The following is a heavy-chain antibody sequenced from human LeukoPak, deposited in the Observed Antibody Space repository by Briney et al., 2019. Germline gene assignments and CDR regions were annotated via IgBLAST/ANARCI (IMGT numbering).Heavy chain of an antibody. CDR2: ISGSGDYT. J-gene: IGHJ4*02. CDR3: AKVPYGSGTRGGFDY. Sequence: GGTLRLSCAASGLTFSSYGMSWVRQAPGKGLEWVSTISGSGDYTYYADSVKGRFTISRDNSKNTLYLQMNSLRAEDTAVYYCAKVPYGSGTRGGFDYWGQGTLVTVSS. CDR1: GLTFSSYG. V-gene: IGHV3-23*01. D-gene: IGHD3-10*01.